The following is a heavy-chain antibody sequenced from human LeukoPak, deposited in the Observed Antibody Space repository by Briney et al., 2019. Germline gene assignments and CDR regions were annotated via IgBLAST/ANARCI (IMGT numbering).Heavy chain of an antibody. V-gene: IGHV3-21*04. J-gene: IGHJ4*02. CDR3: AKAGYCSSTSCYRGASNY. CDR2: ISSSSSYI. CDR1: GFTFSSYS. D-gene: IGHD2-2*02. Sequence: GGSLRLSCAASGFTFSSYSMKWVRQAPGKGLEWVSSISSSSSYIYYADSVKGRFTISRDNSKNTLYLQMNSLRAEDTAVYYCAKAGYCSSTSCYRGASNYWGQGTLVTVSS.